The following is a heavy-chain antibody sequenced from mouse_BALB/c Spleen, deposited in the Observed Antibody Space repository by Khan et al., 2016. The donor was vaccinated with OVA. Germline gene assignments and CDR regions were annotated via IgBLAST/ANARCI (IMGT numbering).Heavy chain of an antibody. V-gene: IGHV5-6*01. CDR3: ADHLTGSFAD. CDR2: ISSGGDYT. Sequence: EVQGVESGGDLVKPGGSLKLSCAASGFTFSSYSMSWVRQTPDKRLEWVASISSGGDYTYYPDSVKGRFTISRENAKNTLYLHMSDIKSEDTAMYYCADHLTGSFADWGQGTLVTVSA. J-gene: IGHJ3*01. D-gene: IGHD4-1*01. CDR1: GFTFSSYS.